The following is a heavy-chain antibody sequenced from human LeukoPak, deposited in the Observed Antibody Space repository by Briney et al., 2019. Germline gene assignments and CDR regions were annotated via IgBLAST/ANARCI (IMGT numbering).Heavy chain of an antibody. Sequence: GGSLRLSCAASGFTVSSNYMSWVRQAPGKGLEWVLGISGSGVNTYYADSVKGRFTISRVNSKNTLYLRLNSLRGEDTAIYYCARDTSFNYGAHAMDVWGQGTTVTVSS. J-gene: IGHJ6*02. CDR2: ISGSGVNT. CDR1: GFTVSSNY. D-gene: IGHD4/OR15-4a*01. V-gene: IGHV3-23*01. CDR3: ARDTSFNYGAHAMDV.